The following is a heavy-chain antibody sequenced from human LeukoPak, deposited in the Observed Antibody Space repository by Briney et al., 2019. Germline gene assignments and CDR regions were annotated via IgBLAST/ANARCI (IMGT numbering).Heavy chain of an antibody. CDR1: GGSVSSGSYH. CDR2: VYYSGST. CDR3: ARVSPLGSGYYYYFDY. V-gene: IGHV4-61*01. D-gene: IGHD3-22*01. Sequence: PSETLSLTCTVSGGSVSSGSYHWSWIRQPPGKGLEWIGYVYYSGSTNYNPSLKSRVTISVDTSKNQFSLKLSSVTAADTAVYYCARVSPLGSGYYYYFDYWGQGTLVTVSS. J-gene: IGHJ4*02.